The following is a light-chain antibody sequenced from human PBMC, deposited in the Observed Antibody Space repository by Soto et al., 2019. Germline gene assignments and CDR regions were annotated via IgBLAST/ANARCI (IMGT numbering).Light chain of an antibody. J-gene: IGKJ5*01. Sequence: EIVLTQSPGTLSLSPGERATLSCRASQSVSSSYLAWYQQKPGQAPRLLIYGASSRATGIPDRFSGSVSGTGFTLTISRLEPEDFAVYYCQQYGSSPPWTFGQRTRLEIK. CDR3: QQYGSSPPWT. V-gene: IGKV3-20*01. CDR2: GAS. CDR1: QSVSSSY.